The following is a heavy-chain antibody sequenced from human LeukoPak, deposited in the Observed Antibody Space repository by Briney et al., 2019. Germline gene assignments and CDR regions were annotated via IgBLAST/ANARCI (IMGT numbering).Heavy chain of an antibody. J-gene: IGHJ5*02. Sequence: SCKASGYTFTSYGISWVRQAPGKGLEWVSAISGSGGSTYYADSVKGRFTISRDNSKNTLYLQMNSLRAEDTAVYYCAKGALGPWGQGTLVTVSS. CDR2: ISGSGGST. V-gene: IGHV3-23*01. CDR3: AKGALGP. CDR1: GYTFTSYG.